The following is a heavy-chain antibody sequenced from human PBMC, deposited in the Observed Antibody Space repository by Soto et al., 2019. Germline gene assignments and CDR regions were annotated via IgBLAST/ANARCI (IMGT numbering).Heavy chain of an antibody. CDR2: ISNSGDT. CDR1: GFTFSSYA. J-gene: IGHJ6*02. D-gene: IGHD3-10*01. Sequence: VQLLESGGALVQPGGSLRLSCAASGFTFSSYAIYWVRQAPGKGLEWVSTISNSGDTYYADSVEGRFTISRDNSKDTLYLQMNSLRAEDTAVYYCTKPKYRGVDVNVWGQGTTVPVSS. CDR3: TKPKYRGVDVNV. V-gene: IGHV3-23*01.